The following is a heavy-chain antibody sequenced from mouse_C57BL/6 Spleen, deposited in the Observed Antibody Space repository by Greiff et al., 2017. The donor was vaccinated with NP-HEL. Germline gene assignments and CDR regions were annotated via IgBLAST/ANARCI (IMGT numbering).Heavy chain of an antibody. D-gene: IGHD1-1*02. V-gene: IGHV1-26*01. J-gene: IGHJ2*01. Sequence: VQLQQSGPELVKPGASVKISCKASGYTFTDYYMNWVKQSHGKSLEWIGDINPNNGGTSYNQTFKGKATLTVDKSSSTAYMELRSLTSEDSAVYYCARWGSFYFDYWGQGTTLTVSS. CDR2: INPNNGGT. CDR3: ARWGSFYFDY. CDR1: GYTFTDYY.